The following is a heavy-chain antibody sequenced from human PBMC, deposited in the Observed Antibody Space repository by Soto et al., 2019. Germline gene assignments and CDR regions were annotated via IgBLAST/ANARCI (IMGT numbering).Heavy chain of an antibody. CDR1: GSTFTSHG. CDR2: ISTYNENM. J-gene: IGHJ4*02. D-gene: IGHD5-18*01. CDR3: AYVGGYSTGDYSFDF. V-gene: IGHV1-18*04. Sequence: ASVKVSCKVSGSTFTSHGIVWVRQAPGQGLEWMGWISTYNENMDTAPQLQGRLTMTTDTSTKTAYMELTNLKLDDTALYYCAYVGGYSTGDYSFDFWGQGTPVTVSS.